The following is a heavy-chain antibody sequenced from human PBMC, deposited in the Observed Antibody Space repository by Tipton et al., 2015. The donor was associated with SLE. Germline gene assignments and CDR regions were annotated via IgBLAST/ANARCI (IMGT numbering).Heavy chain of an antibody. V-gene: IGHV3-74*01. CDR3: AKTARQGRPRVGFCAGECYLDY. Sequence: SLRLSCAASGFSFSSSWMHWVRQVPGKGLVWVSRIKNDGGTTTYADSVKGRFTISRDNSKDTLYLQMNSLRAEDTAVYFCAKTARQGRPRVGFCAGECYLDYWGQGTLVTVSS. CDR1: GFSFSSSW. J-gene: IGHJ4*02. D-gene: IGHD2-21*01. CDR2: IKNDGGTT.